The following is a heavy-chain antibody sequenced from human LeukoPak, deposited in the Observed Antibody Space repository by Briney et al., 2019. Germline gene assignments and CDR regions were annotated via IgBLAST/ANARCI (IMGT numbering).Heavy chain of an antibody. J-gene: IGHJ4*02. D-gene: IGHD3-3*01. CDR2: IYWNDDK. Sequence: SGPTLVKPTQTLTLTCTFSGFSLSTSGVGVGWIRQPPGKALEWLALIYWNDDKRYSPSLKSRLTITKDTSKNQVVLTMTNMDPVDTATYYCAHSIKLTIFGVVTDYWGQGTLVTVSS. V-gene: IGHV2-5*01. CDR1: GFSLSTSGVG. CDR3: AHSIKLTIFGVVTDY.